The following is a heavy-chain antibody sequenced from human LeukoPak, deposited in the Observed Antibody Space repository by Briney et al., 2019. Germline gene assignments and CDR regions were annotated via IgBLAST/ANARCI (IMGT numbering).Heavy chain of an antibody. V-gene: IGHV1-69*13. CDR1: GGTFSSYA. J-gene: IGHJ5*02. D-gene: IGHD1-20*01. CDR3: ARVQGYNWNDLSSGNWFDP. Sequence: SVKVSCKASGGTFSSYAISWVRQAPGQGLEWMGGIIPIFGTANYAQKFQGRVTITADESTSTAYMELSSLRSEDTAVYYCARVQGYNWNDLSSGNWFDPWGQGTLVTVSP. CDR2: IIPIFGTA.